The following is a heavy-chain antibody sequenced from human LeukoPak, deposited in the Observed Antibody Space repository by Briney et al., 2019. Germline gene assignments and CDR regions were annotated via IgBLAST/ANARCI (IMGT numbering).Heavy chain of an antibody. V-gene: IGHV3-23*01. CDR1: GFTFSSYA. J-gene: IGHJ3*02. CDR2: ISGSGSNT. D-gene: IGHD2-15*01. Sequence: GGSLRLSCAASGFTFSSYAISWVRQAPGKGLEWVSAISGSGSNTYYPGSVKGRFTISRDNSRNTLYLQMNSLRAEDTAVYYCATEVKIEALATVGFEIWGQGTLVTVSS. CDR3: ATEVKIEALATVGFEI.